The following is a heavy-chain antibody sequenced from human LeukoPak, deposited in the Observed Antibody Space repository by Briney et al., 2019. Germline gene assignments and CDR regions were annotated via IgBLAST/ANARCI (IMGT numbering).Heavy chain of an antibody. Sequence: SETLSLXCTVSGGSTSSSSYYWGWNRQPPGKGLEWIGSIYYSGSTYYNPSLKSRVTISVDTSKNQFSLKLSSVTAADTAVYYCARPRSSGWYLGNAFDIWGQGTMVTVSS. V-gene: IGHV4-39*01. D-gene: IGHD6-19*01. CDR2: IYYSGST. CDR3: ARPRSSGWYLGNAFDI. CDR1: GGSTSSSSYY. J-gene: IGHJ3*02.